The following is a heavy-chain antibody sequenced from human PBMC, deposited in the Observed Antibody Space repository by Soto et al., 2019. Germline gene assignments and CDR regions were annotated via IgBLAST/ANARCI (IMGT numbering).Heavy chain of an antibody. J-gene: IGHJ4*02. Sequence: PSQTLSLTCAISGDSVSSNRVVWNWIRQSPSRGLEWLGRTYYRSKWNNDYAVSVKSRITVNADTSKDQFSLQLNSVTPEDTAVYYCARTRDSLFDYWAQRILVTVSS. CDR3: ARTRDSLFDY. V-gene: IGHV6-1*01. CDR1: GDSVSSNRVV. CDR2: TYYRSKWNN. D-gene: IGHD2-21*02.